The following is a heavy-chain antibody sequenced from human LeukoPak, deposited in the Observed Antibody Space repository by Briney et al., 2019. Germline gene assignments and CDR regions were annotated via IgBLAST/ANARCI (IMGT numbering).Heavy chain of an antibody. D-gene: IGHD6-13*01. CDR1: GFASSRYG. Sequence: GGSLRLSCAASGFASSRYGMHWVRQAPGKGLEWVAVIWDDGSNQKYADSVKGRFTISRDNSKNTLYLQMNSLRAEDTAVYYCARGRGSSWYFDYWGQGTLVTVSS. CDR2: IWDDGSNQ. V-gene: IGHV3-33*01. CDR3: ARGRGSSWYFDY. J-gene: IGHJ4*02.